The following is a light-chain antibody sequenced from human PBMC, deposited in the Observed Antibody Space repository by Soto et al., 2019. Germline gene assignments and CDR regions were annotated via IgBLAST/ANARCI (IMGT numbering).Light chain of an antibody. CDR2: DAS. J-gene: IGKJ4*01. CDR3: QHRSNWPLT. CDR1: QSINKY. V-gene: IGKV3-11*01. Sequence: EVALTQSPVTLSLSPGERATLACRASQSINKYLAWYQHIPGQAPRLLIYDASTRATGIPARFSGSGSGTDFTLTISSLEPEDFAVYFCQHRSNWPLTFAGGTKVEIK.